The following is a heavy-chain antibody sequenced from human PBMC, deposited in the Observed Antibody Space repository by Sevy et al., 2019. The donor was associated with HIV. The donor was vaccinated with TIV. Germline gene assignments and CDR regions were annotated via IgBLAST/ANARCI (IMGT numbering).Heavy chain of an antibody. CDR2: ISSSSNII. CDR1: GFTLSPYS. D-gene: IGHD2-2*01. J-gene: IGHJ6*02. CDR3: ARDAMRVGNSNYYYGMDV. V-gene: IGHV3-48*02. Sequence: GGSLRLSCAASGFTLSPYSTEWVRQAPGKGLEWVSHISSSSNIIYYADSVKGRFTVSRDNAKNSLYLRMDSLRDEDTAVYYCARDAMRVGNSNYYYGMDVWGQGTTVTVSS.